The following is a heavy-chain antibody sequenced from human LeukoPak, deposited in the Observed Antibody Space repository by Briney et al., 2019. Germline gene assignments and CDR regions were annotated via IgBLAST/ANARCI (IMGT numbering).Heavy chain of an antibody. V-gene: IGHV3-74*01. CDR1: GLTFSSFW. Sequence: GGSLRLSCAASGLTFSSFWMHWVRQAPGKGLVWVSDMNEDGTTTRYADSVKGRFTISRDNAKNTLYLQMNNLRAEDTAMYFCARGGVNPVDHWGQGTLVTVSS. D-gene: IGHD1-14*01. CDR3: ARGGVNPVDH. J-gene: IGHJ4*02. CDR2: MNEDGTTT.